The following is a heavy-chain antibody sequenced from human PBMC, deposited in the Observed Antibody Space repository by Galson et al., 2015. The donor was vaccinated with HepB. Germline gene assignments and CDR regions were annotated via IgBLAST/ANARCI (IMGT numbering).Heavy chain of an antibody. D-gene: IGHD3-22*01. CDR3: AHMFYYDSSGPTLNY. CDR1: GFSLSTSGVG. V-gene: IGHV2-5*01. CDR2: IYWNDDK. Sequence: PALVKPTQTLTLTCTFSGFSLSTSGVGVGWIRQPPGKALEWLALIYWNDDKRYSPSLKSRLTITKDTSKNQVVLTMTNMDPADTATYYCAHMFYYDSSGPTLNYWGQGTLVTVSS. J-gene: IGHJ4*02.